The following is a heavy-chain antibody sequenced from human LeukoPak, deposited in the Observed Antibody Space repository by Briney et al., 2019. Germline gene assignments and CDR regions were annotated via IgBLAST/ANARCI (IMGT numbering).Heavy chain of an antibody. D-gene: IGHD2-15*01. J-gene: IGHJ4*02. CDR3: ARLPSRSYFDY. CDR2: IRYDERNK. V-gene: IGHV3-30*02. CDR1: GFTFSGYG. Sequence: GGSLRLSCAASGFTFSGYGMHWVRQAPGKGLEWVTFIRYDERNKYYADSVKGRFTISRDNSKNTLYLQMNSLRAEDTAVYYCARLPSRSYFDYWGQGTLVTVSS.